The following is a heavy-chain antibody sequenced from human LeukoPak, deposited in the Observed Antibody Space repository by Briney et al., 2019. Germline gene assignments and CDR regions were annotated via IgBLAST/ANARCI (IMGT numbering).Heavy chain of an antibody. Sequence: ASVKVSCKASGYTFTSYGINWVRQAPGQGLEWMGWISAYNGNTNYAQKLQGRVTMTTDTSTSTAYMELRSLRSDDTAVYYCAMGSYSSSWRGYYYGMDVWGQGTTVTVSS. CDR1: GYTFTSYG. CDR2: ISAYNGNT. CDR3: AMGSYSSSWRGYYYGMDV. J-gene: IGHJ6*02. V-gene: IGHV1-18*01. D-gene: IGHD6-13*01.